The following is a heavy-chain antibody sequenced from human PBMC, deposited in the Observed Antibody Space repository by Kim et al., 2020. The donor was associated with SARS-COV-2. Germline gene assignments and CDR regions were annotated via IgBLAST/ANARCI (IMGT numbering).Heavy chain of an antibody. V-gene: IGHV4-34*01. J-gene: IGHJ4*02. CDR3: ARGPGVLWFGELSG. Sequence: NPSLKGRVTISVDTSKNQFSLKLSSVTAADTAVYYCARGPGVLWFGELSGWGQGTLVTVSS. D-gene: IGHD3-10*01.